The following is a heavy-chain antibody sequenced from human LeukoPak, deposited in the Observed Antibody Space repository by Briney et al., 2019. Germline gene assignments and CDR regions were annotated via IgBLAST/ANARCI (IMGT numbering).Heavy chain of an antibody. CDR2: ISAYNGNT. V-gene: IGHV1-18*01. Sequence: ASVKVSCKASGGAFSSYAISWVRQAPGQGLEWMGWISAYNGNTNYAQKLQGRVTMTTDTSTSTAYMELRSLRSDDTAVYYCARVPSQLAPGFDYWGQGTLVTVSS. CDR3: ARVPSQLAPGFDY. D-gene: IGHD1-1*01. J-gene: IGHJ4*02. CDR1: GGAFSSYA.